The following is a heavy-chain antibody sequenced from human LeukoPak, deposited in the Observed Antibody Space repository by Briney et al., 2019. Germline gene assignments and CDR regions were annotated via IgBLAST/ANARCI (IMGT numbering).Heavy chain of an antibody. CDR2: IKSTTDGGTI. J-gene: IGHJ4*02. V-gene: IGHV3-15*01. CDR1: GFTFSSYA. CDR3: TTDRVAATATMTY. Sequence: PGGSLRLSCAASGFTFSSYAMSWVRQAPGKGLEWVGRIKSTTDGGTIDYAAPVKGRFTISRDDSRNTLFLQMNSLKTEDTGLYYCTTDRVAATATMTYWGQGTLVTVSS. D-gene: IGHD6-13*01.